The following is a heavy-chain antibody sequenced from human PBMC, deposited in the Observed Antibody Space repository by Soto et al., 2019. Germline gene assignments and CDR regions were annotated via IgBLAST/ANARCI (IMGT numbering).Heavy chain of an antibody. CDR3: GRGSLVVVAAGYYMDV. D-gene: IGHD2-15*01. Sequence: QVQLQESGPGLVKPSQTLSLTCTVSGGSISSGGYYWSWIRQHPGKGLEWIGYIYYSGSTYYNPSLKSRVTISVDTSKNQFSLKLSSVTAADTAVYYCGRGSLVVVAAGYYMDVLGKGTTVTVSS. V-gene: IGHV4-31*03. CDR2: IYYSGST. CDR1: GGSISSGGYY. J-gene: IGHJ6*03.